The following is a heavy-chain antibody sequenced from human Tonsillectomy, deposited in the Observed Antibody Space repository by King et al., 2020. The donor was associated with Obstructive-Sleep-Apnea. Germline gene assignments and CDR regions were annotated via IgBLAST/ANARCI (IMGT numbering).Heavy chain of an antibody. CDR3: ARDHYYGSGRNYGMDV. Sequence: VQLVESGGGLVQPGGSLRLSCAASGFTVSSNYMSWVRQAPGKGLEWVSVIYSGGSTYYADSVKGRFTISRDNSKNTLYLQMNSLRAEDTAVYYCARDHYYGSGRNYGMDVWGQGTTVTVSS. D-gene: IGHD3-10*01. CDR1: GFTVSSNY. V-gene: IGHV3-66*01. J-gene: IGHJ6*02. CDR2: IYSGGST.